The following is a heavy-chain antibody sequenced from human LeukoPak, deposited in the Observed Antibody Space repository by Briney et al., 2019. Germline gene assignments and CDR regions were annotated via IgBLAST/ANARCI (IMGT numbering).Heavy chain of an antibody. V-gene: IGHV5-51*01. CDR2: IYPGDSDT. CDR3: ARSEMATVLSQDY. Sequence: GESLKISCKGSGYSFTTYWICWVRQMPGKGLEWMGIIYPGDSDTRYSPSFQGHVTISADKSISTAYLQWSSLKASDTAMYYCARSEMATVLSQDYWGQGTLVTVSS. J-gene: IGHJ4*02. D-gene: IGHD5-24*01. CDR1: GYSFTTYW.